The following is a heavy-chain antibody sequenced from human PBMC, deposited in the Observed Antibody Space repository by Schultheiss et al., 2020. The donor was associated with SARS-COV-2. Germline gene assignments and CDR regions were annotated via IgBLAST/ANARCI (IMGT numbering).Heavy chain of an antibody. Sequence: SETLSLTCTVSGGSIRSGDYYWSWIRQPPGKGLEWIGYIYYSGSTYYNPSLKSRVTISVDTSKNQFSLKLSSVTAADTAVYYCAREGNTAMGQTEFDYWGQGTLVTVSS. J-gene: IGHJ4*02. CDR2: IYYSGST. CDR3: AREGNTAMGQTEFDY. D-gene: IGHD5-18*01. V-gene: IGHV4-30-4*01. CDR1: GGSIRSGDYY.